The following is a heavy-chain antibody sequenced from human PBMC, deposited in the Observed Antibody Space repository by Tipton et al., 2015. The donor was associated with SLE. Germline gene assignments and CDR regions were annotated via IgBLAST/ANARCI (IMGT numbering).Heavy chain of an antibody. Sequence: TLSLTCTVSGGSISSYYWSWIRQPPGKGLEWIGYIYYSGSTNYNPSLKSRVTISVDTSKNQSSLKLSSVTGADTAVYYCARWAGPTVNFDYWGQGTLVTVPS. V-gene: IGHV4-59*01. CDR1: GGSISSYY. CDR3: ARWAGPTVNFDY. J-gene: IGHJ4*02. D-gene: IGHD4-11*01. CDR2: IYYSGST.